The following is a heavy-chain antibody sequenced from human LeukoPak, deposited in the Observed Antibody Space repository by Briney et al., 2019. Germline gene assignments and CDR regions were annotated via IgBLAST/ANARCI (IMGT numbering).Heavy chain of an antibody. J-gene: IGHJ4*02. D-gene: IGHD2-2*01. CDR2: ISGSGGST. CDR1: GFTFSSYA. V-gene: IGHV3-23*01. Sequence: GGSLRLSCAASGFTFSSYAMSWVRQAPGKGLEWVSAISGSGGSTYYADSVKGRFTISRDNSKNTLHLQMNSLRAEDTAVYYRAKGGYCSSTSCYFAPFDYWGQGTLVTVSS. CDR3: AKGGYCSSTSCYFAPFDY.